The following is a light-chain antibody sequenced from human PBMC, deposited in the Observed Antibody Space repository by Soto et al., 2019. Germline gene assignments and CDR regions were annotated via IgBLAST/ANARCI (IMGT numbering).Light chain of an antibody. CDR2: DAY. V-gene: IGKV3-20*01. CDR3: QQYGSSGT. Sequence: EIVLTQSPGTLSLSPWERATLSCRASHSVTSDYLAWYQQKPGRAPRLLIYDAYNRATGIPPRFSGSGSGTDFTLTISRLEPEDFAVYYCQQYGSSGTFGQGTKVDI. CDR1: HSVTSDY. J-gene: IGKJ1*01.